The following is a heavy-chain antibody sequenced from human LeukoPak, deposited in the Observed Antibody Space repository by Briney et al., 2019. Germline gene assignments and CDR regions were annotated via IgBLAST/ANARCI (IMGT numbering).Heavy chain of an antibody. CDR1: GFTFSSYA. Sequence: GGSLRLSCAASGFTFSSYAMSWVRQAPGKGLEWVSAISGSGGSTYYADSVKGRFTISRDNSKNTLYLQMNSLRAEDTAVYYCAKVVSVVMVAAAFDYWGQGTLVTVSS. CDR2: ISGSGGST. J-gene: IGHJ4*02. D-gene: IGHD2-15*01. CDR3: AKVVSVVMVAAAFDY. V-gene: IGHV3-23*01.